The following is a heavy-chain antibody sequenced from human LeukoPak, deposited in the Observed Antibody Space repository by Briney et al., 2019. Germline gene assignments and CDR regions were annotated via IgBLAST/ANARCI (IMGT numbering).Heavy chain of an antibody. D-gene: IGHD2-21*02. J-gene: IGHJ3*02. V-gene: IGHV1-46*01. CDR2: IKASGGST. CDR3: ARVGCGGDCYADAFDI. CDR1: GYTFTRYY. Sequence: GSVKVSCKASGYTFTRYYMHWVRQAPGQGLEWMGIIKASGGSTSYAQKFQGRVTMTRDTSTSTVYMELSSLRSEDTAIYYCARVGCGGDCYADAFDIWGQGTMVTVSS.